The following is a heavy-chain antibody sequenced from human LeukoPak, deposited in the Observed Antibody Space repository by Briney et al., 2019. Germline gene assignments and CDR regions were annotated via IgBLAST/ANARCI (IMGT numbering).Heavy chain of an antibody. CDR3: ARVGAWELQRVFDY. Sequence: PGGSLRLSCEASGFTFSDYWMTWVRQVPGKGLEWAANINRDGNEMHYVDSVKGRFTISRDSAKNSLYLQVDSLRVEDTAVYYCARVGAWELQRVFDYWGQGTLVTVSS. CDR1: GFTFSDYW. V-gene: IGHV3-7*01. J-gene: IGHJ4*02. D-gene: IGHD1-26*01. CDR2: INRDGNEM.